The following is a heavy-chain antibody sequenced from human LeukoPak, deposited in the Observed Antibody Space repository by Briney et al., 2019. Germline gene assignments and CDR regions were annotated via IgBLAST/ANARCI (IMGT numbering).Heavy chain of an antibody. J-gene: IGHJ4*02. Sequence: GGSLRLSCSASGFTFSSYAMHWVRQAPGKGLEYVSTISSNGGSTSYADSVKGRFAISRDNSKNTLYLQMSSLRAEDTAVYYCVKDGYSSGWDYFDYWGQRTLVTVSS. D-gene: IGHD6-19*01. CDR2: ISSNGGST. CDR3: VKDGYSSGWDYFDY. CDR1: GFTFSSYA. V-gene: IGHV3-64D*06.